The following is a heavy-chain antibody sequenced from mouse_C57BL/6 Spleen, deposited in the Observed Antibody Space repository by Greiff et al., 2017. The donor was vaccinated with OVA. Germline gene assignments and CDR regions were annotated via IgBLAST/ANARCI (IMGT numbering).Heavy chain of an antibody. J-gene: IGHJ3*01. CDR1: GYTFTSYT. CDR2: INPSSGYT. Sequence: QVQLKESGAELARPGASVKMSCKASGYTFTSYTMHWVKQRPGQGLEWIGCINPSSGYTKYNQKFKDKATLTADKSSSTAYMQLSSLTSEDSAVYYCARGTTWFAYWGQGTLVTVSA. CDR3: ARGTTWFAY. V-gene: IGHV1-4*01. D-gene: IGHD2-12*01.